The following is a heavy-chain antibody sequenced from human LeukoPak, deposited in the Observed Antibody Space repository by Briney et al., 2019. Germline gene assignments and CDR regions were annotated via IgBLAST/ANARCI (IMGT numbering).Heavy chain of an antibody. D-gene: IGHD6-13*01. CDR1: GFTFSTYA. V-gene: IGHV3-30-3*01. CDR3: ATSISATGEALDY. Sequence: PGGSLRLSCAASGFTFSTYAMHWVRQAPGKGLEWVAIISHDGTNKYYADSVKGRFTVSRDNSKDALYLQMNSLRVEDTAVHYCATSISATGEALDYWGQGTLVTVSS. J-gene: IGHJ4*02. CDR2: ISHDGTNK.